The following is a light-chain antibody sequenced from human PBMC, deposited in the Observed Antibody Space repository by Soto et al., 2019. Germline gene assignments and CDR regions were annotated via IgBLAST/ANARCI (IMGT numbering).Light chain of an antibody. CDR2: KTS. CDR3: QQYAGWPLT. Sequence: EVVMTQSPATVSVSPGERTSLSCRASQSIGTNVGWYQQKPGQAPRLLISKTSTRATGVPARFSGSGSGTEFTLTISSLQSEDIAVYYCQQYAGWPLTFGGGTKVDI. J-gene: IGKJ4*01. CDR1: QSIGTN. V-gene: IGKV3-15*01.